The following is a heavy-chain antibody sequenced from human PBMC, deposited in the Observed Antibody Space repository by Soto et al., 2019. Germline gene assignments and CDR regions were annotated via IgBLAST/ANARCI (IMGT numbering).Heavy chain of an antibody. CDR3: AKDYIVTRYSSSWYLAD. CDR1: GFTFSSYA. D-gene: IGHD6-13*01. Sequence: GGSLRLSCAASGFTFSSYAMSWVRQAPEKGLEWVSAISGSGGSTYYADSVKGRFTISRDNSKNTLYLQMNSLRAEDTAVYYCAKDYIVTRYSSSWYLADWGQGTRVTVSS. V-gene: IGHV3-23*01. J-gene: IGHJ4*02. CDR2: ISGSGGST.